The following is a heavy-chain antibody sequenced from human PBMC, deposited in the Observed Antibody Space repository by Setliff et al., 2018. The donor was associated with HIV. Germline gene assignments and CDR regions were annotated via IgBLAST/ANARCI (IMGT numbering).Heavy chain of an antibody. J-gene: IGHJ6*03. D-gene: IGHD5-18*01. CDR3: ARDTGYYYMDV. Sequence: SETLSLTCTVSGGSISSYYWSWIRQPPGKGLEWIGYIYTSGSTNYNTSLKSRVTISVDTSKNQFSLMLSSVTAADTAVYYCARDTGYYYMDVWGKGITVTVSS. V-gene: IGHV4-4*09. CDR2: IYTSGST. CDR1: GGSISSYY.